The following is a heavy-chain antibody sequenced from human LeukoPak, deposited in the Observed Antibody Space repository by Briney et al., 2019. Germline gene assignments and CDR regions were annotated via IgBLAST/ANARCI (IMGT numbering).Heavy chain of an antibody. CDR1: GFTFSSYG. CDR2: ISYDGSNK. J-gene: IGHJ6*02. Sequence: GGSLRLSCAASGFTFSSYGMHWVRQAPGKGLEWVAVISYDGSNKYYADSVKGRFTISRDNSKNTLYLQMNSLRAEDTAVYYCARERYAIFGVVIEHYGMDVWGQGTTVTVS. D-gene: IGHD3-3*01. CDR3: ARERYAIFGVVIEHYGMDV. V-gene: IGHV3-30*03.